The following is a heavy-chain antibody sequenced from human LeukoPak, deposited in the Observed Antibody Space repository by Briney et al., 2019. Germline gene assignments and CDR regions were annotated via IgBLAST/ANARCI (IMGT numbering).Heavy chain of an antibody. Sequence: GGSLRLSCAASGFTFDDYTMHWVRQAPGKGLEWVSLISWDGGSTYYADSVKGRFTISRDNAKNSLYLQMNSLRAEDTAVYYCARSPDIVVVPAAYYDYWGQGTLVTVSS. CDR3: ARSPDIVVVPAAYYDY. CDR1: GFTFDDYT. J-gene: IGHJ4*02. CDR2: ISWDGGST. V-gene: IGHV3-43*01. D-gene: IGHD2-2*01.